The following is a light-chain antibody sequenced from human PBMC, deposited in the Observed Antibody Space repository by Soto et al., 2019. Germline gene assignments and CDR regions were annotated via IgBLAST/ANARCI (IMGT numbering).Light chain of an antibody. CDR1: QSVSGN. J-gene: IGKJ5*01. CDR3: QQYNNWPPIT. CDR2: GAS. V-gene: IGKV3-15*01. Sequence: EIVMTQSPATLSVSPGERATLSCRASQSVSGNLAWYHQKPGQTPRLLIYGASTRATGIPARFSGSRCGTEFTLTISSLQSEDFAIYYCQQYNNWPPITFGQWTRLDIK.